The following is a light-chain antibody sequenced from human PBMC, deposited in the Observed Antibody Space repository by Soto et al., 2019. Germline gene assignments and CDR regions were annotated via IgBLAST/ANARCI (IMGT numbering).Light chain of an antibody. J-gene: IGKJ4*01. CDR3: QQYNTYPLT. CDR1: QSISTW. V-gene: IGKV1-5*03. Sequence: SYMTQSPSTLSASVGDRVTITCRASQSISTWLAWYQQKPGKAPKLLIYKASSLESGVPSRFSGSGSGTEFTLTISSLQHDDFATYYCQQYNTYPLTFGGGTKVDIK. CDR2: KAS.